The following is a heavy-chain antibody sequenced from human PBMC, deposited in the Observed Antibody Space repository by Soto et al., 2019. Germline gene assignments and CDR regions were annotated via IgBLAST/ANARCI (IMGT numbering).Heavy chain of an antibody. CDR1: GYTFTRNG. CDR3: ARLVEYNWNSGYYFDY. CDR2: ISAYNGNT. D-gene: IGHD1-20*01. J-gene: IGHJ4*02. V-gene: IGHV1-18*01. Sequence: ASVKVSCKASGYTFTRNGITWVRQAPGQGLEWMGWISAYNGNTNYAQKLQGRLTMTTDTSTSTAYMELRSLRSDDTAVYYCARLVEYNWNSGYYFDYWGQGTLVTAPQ.